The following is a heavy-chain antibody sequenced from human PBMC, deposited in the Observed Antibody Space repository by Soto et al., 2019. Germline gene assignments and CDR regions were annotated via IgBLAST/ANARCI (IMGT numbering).Heavy chain of an antibody. CDR1: GFTVSSNY. D-gene: IGHD6-19*01. J-gene: IGHJ5*02. CDR2: IYSGGST. CDR3: AGPGDSSGWYWFDP. V-gene: IGHV3-66*01. Sequence: GGSLRLSCAASGFTVSSNYMSWVRQAPGKGLEWVSVIYSGGSTYYADSVKGRFTISRDNSKNTLYLQMNSLRAEDTAVYYCAGPGDSSGWYWFDPWGQGTLVTVSS.